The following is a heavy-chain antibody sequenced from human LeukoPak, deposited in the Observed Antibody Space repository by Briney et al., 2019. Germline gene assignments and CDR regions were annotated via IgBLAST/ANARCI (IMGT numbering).Heavy chain of an antibody. V-gene: IGHV4-31*03. D-gene: IGHD1-14*01. CDR2: IYYSGST. CDR3: ARGGTWVNYYYYMDV. J-gene: IGHJ6*03. Sequence: SQTLSLTCTVSGGSISSGGYYWSWVRQHPGKGLEWIGYIYYSGSTNYNPSLKSRVTISVDTSKNQFSLKLSSVTAADTAVYYCARGGTWVNYYYYMDVWGKGTTVTVSS. CDR1: GGSISSGGYY.